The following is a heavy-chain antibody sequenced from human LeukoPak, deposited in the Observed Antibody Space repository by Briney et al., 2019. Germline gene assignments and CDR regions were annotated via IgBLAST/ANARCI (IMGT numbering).Heavy chain of an antibody. J-gene: IGHJ4*02. D-gene: IGHD5-24*01. Sequence: PGGSLRLSCAASGLTFHDYDMHWVRQGPGKGLAWVSLISGNGGSAYHADSVKGRFTISRDNSKNSLYLQMSGLRTEDTALYYCATQFMSGYWGQGTLVTVSS. CDR2: ISGNGGSA. V-gene: IGHV3-43*02. CDR1: GLTFHDYD. CDR3: ATQFMSGY.